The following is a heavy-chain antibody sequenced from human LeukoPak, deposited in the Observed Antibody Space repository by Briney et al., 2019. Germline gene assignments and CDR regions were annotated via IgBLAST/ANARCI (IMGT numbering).Heavy chain of an antibody. CDR2: IIPIFGTA. J-gene: IGHJ6*02. D-gene: IGHD2-15*01. CDR3: ARGCSGGACYYYGMDV. Sequence: SVKVSCKASGYTFTSYGISWVRQAPGQGLEWMGGIIPIFGTANYAQKFQGRVTITADESTSTAYMELSSLRSEDTAVYYCARGCSGGACYYYGMDVWGQGTTVTVSS. CDR1: GYTFTSYG. V-gene: IGHV1-69*13.